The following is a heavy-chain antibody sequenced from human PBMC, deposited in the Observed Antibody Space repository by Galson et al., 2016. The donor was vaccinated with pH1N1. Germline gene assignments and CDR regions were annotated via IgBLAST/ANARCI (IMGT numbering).Heavy chain of an antibody. J-gene: IGHJ4*02. CDR3: TRDVPFTSFDY. CDR1: GFTFGAHT. Sequence: SLRLSCAASGFTFGAHTMNWVRRAPGKGLEWVASIGDAIFYADSVRGRFTISRDNAKSTLYLQMNSLRAEDTSIYYCTRDVPFTSFDYWGQGTLVTVSS. V-gene: IGHV3-21*06. D-gene: IGHD3-3*02. CDR2: IGDAI.